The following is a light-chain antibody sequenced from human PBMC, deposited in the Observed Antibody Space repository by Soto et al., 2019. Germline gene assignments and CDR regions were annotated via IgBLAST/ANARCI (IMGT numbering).Light chain of an antibody. Sequence: VLTQSPGTLSLSPGERATLSCRASQSVSNNYLAWYQQKPGQAPRLLIYGASNRATGIPDRFSGSGSGTDFTLTISRLEPEDFAVYYCQQYGSAGTFGQGTKVDIK. J-gene: IGKJ1*01. CDR3: QQYGSAGT. CDR2: GAS. CDR1: QSVSNNY. V-gene: IGKV3-20*01.